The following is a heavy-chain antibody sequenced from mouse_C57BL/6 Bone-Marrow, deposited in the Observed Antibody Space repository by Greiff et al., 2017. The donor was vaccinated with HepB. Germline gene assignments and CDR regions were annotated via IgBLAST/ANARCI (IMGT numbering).Heavy chain of an antibody. Sequence: EVQLKESGPELVKPGASVKISCKASGYSFTGYYMHWVKQSHGNILDWIGYIYPYNGVSSYNQKFKGKATLTVDKSSSTAYMELRSLTSEDSAVYYCARRLRRGGYYAMDYWGQGTSVTVSS. J-gene: IGHJ4*01. CDR1: GYSFTGYY. CDR2: IYPYNGVS. D-gene: IGHD2-4*01. CDR3: ARRLRRGGYYAMDY. V-gene: IGHV1-31*01.